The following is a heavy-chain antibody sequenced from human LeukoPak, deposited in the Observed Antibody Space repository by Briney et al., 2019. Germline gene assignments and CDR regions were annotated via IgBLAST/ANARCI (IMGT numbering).Heavy chain of an antibody. V-gene: IGHV3-30*02. Sequence: GGSLRLSCAASGFIFSTYGMHWVRQAPGKGLEWVAFIRNDGSDKYYAVSVKGRFTISRDNSKNTLYLQMNSLRAEDTAVYYCAKWVRDYVWGSYRYYFDYWGQGTLVTVSS. J-gene: IGHJ4*02. CDR3: AKWVRDYVWGSYRYYFDY. D-gene: IGHD3-16*02. CDR1: GFIFSTYG. CDR2: IRNDGSDK.